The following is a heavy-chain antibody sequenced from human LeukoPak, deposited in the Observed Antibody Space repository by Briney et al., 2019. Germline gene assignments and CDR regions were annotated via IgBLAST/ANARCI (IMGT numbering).Heavy chain of an antibody. V-gene: IGHV1-8*01. CDR1: GSTFSTYD. CDR2: MNPNSVNT. J-gene: IGHJ4*02. D-gene: IGHD3-3*02. Sequence: ASVKVSCKASGSTFSTYDLNWVRQATGHGLGWRDMMNPNSVNTGYAQKIHGCITMSSNFTITTSFMELSNLTSEDTAVYYGARRIRGAPTDNWGQGTLVTVSS. CDR3: ARRIRGAPTDN.